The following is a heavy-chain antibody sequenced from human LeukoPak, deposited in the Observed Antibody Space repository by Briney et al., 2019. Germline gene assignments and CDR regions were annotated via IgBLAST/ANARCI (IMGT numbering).Heavy chain of an antibody. CDR2: INPKSGGT. CDR1: GYTFTGYY. D-gene: IGHD6-13*01. Sequence: GASVKVSCKASGYTFTGYYMHWVRQAPGQGLEWMGWINPKSGGTNYAQKFQGRVTMTRDTSISTAYMELSRLRSDDTAVYYCARPAGVSSSWYPDALDIWGQGTMVTVSS. V-gene: IGHV1-2*02. CDR3: ARPAGVSSSWYPDALDI. J-gene: IGHJ3*02.